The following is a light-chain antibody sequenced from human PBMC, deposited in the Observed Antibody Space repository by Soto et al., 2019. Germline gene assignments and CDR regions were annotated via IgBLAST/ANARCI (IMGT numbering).Light chain of an antibody. V-gene: IGKV2-28*01. J-gene: IGKJ3*01. CDR2: LGS. CDR1: QSLLHSDGYNY. Sequence: DIVMTQSPLYLPVTPGEPASISCRSSQSLLHSDGYNYLDWYLQKPGQSPQLLIYLGSNRASGVPDRFSGSGSGTDSTLKISRVEAEDVGVYYCMQALQTPLFTFGPGTKVDLK. CDR3: MQALQTPLFT.